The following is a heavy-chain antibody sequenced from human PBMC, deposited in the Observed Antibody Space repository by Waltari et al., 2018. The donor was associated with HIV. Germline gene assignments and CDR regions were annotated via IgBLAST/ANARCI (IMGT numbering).Heavy chain of an antibody. CDR1: GFTFSSYG. V-gene: IGHV3-30*02. CDR3: AKDGYTPTYFDY. Sequence: QVQLVESGGDVVQPGWSLRLSCAVSGFTFSSYGMHWVRQAPGKGLEWMSFITYDGSNKYYADSVKGRFTISRDSSKNTLYLQMNGLRSEDTAVYYCAKDGYTPTYFDYWGQGTLVTVSS. CDR2: ITYDGSNK. J-gene: IGHJ4*02. D-gene: IGHD1-1*01.